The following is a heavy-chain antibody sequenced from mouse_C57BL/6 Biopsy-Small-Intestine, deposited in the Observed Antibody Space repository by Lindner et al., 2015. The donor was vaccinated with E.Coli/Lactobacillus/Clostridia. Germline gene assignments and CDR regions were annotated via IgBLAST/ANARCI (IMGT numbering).Heavy chain of an antibody. Sequence: VQLQESGAELVRPGTSVKVSCKASGYAFTHYSIEWVKQRPGQGLEWIGVINPGSGGTNYNEKFKGKATLTADKSSSTAYMQLSSLTSEDSAVYFCARGGYYGNSYWYFDVWGTGTTVTVSS. CDR3: ARGGYYGNSYWYFDV. CDR1: GYAFTHYS. CDR2: INPGSGGT. D-gene: IGHD2-1*01. J-gene: IGHJ1*03. V-gene: IGHV1-54*01.